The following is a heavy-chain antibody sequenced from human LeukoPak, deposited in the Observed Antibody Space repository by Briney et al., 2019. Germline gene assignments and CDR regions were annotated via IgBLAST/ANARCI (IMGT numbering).Heavy chain of an antibody. CDR1: GFIVSTNY. Sequence: PGGSLRLSCVASGFIVSTNYMSWVRQAPGKGLEWVSVIFRGDGTYHADSVKGRFTISRDSSKNTVYLQINSLTAVDTAVYYCVKEVPGTTIYHWGQGTLVTVSS. CDR3: VKEVPGTTIYH. J-gene: IGHJ4*02. D-gene: IGHD4-11*01. V-gene: IGHV3-66*01. CDR2: IFRGDGT.